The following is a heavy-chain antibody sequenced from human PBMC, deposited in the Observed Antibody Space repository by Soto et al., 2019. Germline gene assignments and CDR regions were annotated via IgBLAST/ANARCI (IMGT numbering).Heavy chain of an antibody. CDR3: VRDAYCNSQCPRGFDA. V-gene: IGHV3-72*01. Sequence: XGSLRLPRPVAGFSVSDSYMYWVRQAPGKGLDWAGLARNKANSYTTDYAASVRGRFTISRDDSKNSLYLQMNSLKTADTAVDYCVRDAYCNSQCPRGFDAWGQETLVTV. CDR2: ARNKANSYTT. D-gene: IGHD2-2*01. J-gene: IGHJ5*02. CDR1: GFSVSDSY.